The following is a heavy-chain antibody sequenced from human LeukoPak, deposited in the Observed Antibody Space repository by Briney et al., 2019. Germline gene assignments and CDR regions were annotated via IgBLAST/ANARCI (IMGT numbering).Heavy chain of an antibody. CDR2: INSDGSST. J-gene: IGHJ4*02. Sequence: GGALRLSCAASGFTFSSYWMDWVRQAPGKGVGGVSRINSDGSSTSYADSVKGRFTISRDNAKNTLYLQMNSLRAEDTAVYYCARGWEGYFDYWGQGTLVTVSS. D-gene: IGHD1-26*01. CDR3: ARGWEGYFDY. CDR1: GFTFSSYW. V-gene: IGHV3-74*01.